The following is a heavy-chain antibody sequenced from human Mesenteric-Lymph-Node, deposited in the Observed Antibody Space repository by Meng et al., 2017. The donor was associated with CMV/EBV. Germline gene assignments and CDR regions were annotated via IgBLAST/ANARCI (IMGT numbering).Heavy chain of an antibody. Sequence: GESLKISCEASGFTFSHYPMHWVRQAPGKGLEWVSYMSSSGRNIYYADSVKGRFTISRDIAKNSLYLQMDSLRAEDTAVYYCARYSTSNAFDLWGQGTMVTVSS. CDR1: GFTFSHYP. D-gene: IGHD5-18*01. J-gene: IGHJ3*01. CDR2: MSSSGRNI. CDR3: ARYSTSNAFDL. V-gene: IGHV3-48*03.